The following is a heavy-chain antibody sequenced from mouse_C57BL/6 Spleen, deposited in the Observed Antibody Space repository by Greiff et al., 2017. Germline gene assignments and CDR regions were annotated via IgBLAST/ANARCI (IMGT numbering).Heavy chain of an antibody. Sequence: VQLQQSGPELVKPGASVKMSCKASGYTFTDYNMHWVKQSHGKSLEWIGYINPNNGGTSYNQKFKGKATLTVNKSSSTAYMELRSLTSEDSAVYYCCLGGSSAWFAYWGQGTLVTVSA. J-gene: IGHJ3*01. D-gene: IGHD1-1*01. CDR1: GYTFTDYN. V-gene: IGHV1-22*01. CDR3: CLGGSSAWFAY. CDR2: INPNNGGT.